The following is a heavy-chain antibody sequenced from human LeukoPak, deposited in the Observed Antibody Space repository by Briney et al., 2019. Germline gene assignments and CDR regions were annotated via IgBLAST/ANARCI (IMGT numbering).Heavy chain of an antibody. CDR2: ISYDGTNK. CDR1: GFTFSSYA. D-gene: IGHD4-17*01. Sequence: GRSLRLSCAASGFTFSSYAMHWVRQAPGKGLEWVAVISYDGTNKHYADSVKGRFTISRDNYKNTLYLQMDSLRTEDTAMYYCARCSDKYGDYGHYWGQGTLVTVSS. J-gene: IGHJ4*02. V-gene: IGHV3-30-3*01. CDR3: ARCSDKYGDYGHY.